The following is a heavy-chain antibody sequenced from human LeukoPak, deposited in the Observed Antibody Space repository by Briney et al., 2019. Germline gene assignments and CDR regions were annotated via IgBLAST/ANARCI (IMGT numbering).Heavy chain of an antibody. CDR1: GGSISSSNW. J-gene: IGHJ4*02. CDR2: IYHSGST. Sequence: SGTLSLTCAVSGGSISSSNWWSWVRQPPGKGLEWIGSIYHSGSTYYNPSLKSRVTISVDTSKNQFSLKLSSVTAADTAVYYCASGGGGVDYWGQGTLVTVSS. D-gene: IGHD3-10*01. V-gene: IGHV4-4*02. CDR3: ASGGGGVDY.